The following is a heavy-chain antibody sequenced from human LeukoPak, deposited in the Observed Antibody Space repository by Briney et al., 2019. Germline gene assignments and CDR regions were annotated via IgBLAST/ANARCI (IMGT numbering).Heavy chain of an antibody. CDR1: GYTFTGYY. CDR2: INPDSGGT. CDR3: ARSLRITIFRGMDV. Sequence: ASVNVSCKASGYTFTGYYMHWVRQAPGQGLEWMGRINPDSGGTNYAQKFQGRVTMTRDTSISTAYMELSRLRSDDTAVYYCARSLRITIFRGMDVWGKGTTVTVSS. V-gene: IGHV1-2*02. D-gene: IGHD3-3*01. J-gene: IGHJ6*04.